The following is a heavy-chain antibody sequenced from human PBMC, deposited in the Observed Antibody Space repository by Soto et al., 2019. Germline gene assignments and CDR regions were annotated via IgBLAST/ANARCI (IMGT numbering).Heavy chain of an antibody. J-gene: IGHJ6*02. CDR2: ISTYNDNT. CDR1: GYTYSTYG. Sequence: GASVKVSCKASGYTYSTYGINWVRQAPGQGLEWMGWISTYNDNTNYAQKFQGRVTMTRDTSTNTAYMELRSLRSDDTAVYYCARAAYCSRTTCYRVDVWGQGTTVTVSS. CDR3: ARAAYCSRTTCYRVDV. D-gene: IGHD2-2*02. V-gene: IGHV1-18*01.